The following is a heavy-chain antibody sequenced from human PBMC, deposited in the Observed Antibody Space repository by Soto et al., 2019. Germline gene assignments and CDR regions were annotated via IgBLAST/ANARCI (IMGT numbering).Heavy chain of an antibody. J-gene: IGHJ6*02. CDR3: ASFNVNYGMDV. V-gene: IGHV6-1*01. CDR2: TYYRSKWYN. Sequence: PSHTLSLTCAICGGSVSSNSAAWNWIRHSPSRGLEWLGRTYYRSKWYNDYAVSVKSRITINPDTSKNQFSLQLNSVTPEDTAVYYCASFNVNYGMDVWGQGTTVTVSS. D-gene: IGHD2-8*01. CDR1: GGSVSSNSAA.